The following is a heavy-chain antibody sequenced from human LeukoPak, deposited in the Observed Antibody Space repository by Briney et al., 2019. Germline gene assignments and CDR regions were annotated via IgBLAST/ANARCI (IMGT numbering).Heavy chain of an antibody. J-gene: IGHJ3*02. CDR3: ARYRFVVGATDSFDM. Sequence: KAGGSLRLSCAASGFTFSSYSMNWVRQAPGEGLEWVSSITSSSSYIYYADSVKGRFTISRDNAKNSLYLQMNSLRAEDTAVYYCARYRFVVGATDSFDMWGQGTTVTVSS. CDR1: GFTFSSYS. D-gene: IGHD1-26*01. V-gene: IGHV3-21*01. CDR2: ITSSSSYI.